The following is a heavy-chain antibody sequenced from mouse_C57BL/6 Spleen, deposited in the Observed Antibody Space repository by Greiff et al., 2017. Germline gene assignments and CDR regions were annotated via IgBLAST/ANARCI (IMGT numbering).Heavy chain of an antibody. CDR1: GFTFSSYA. Sequence: EVKLVESGEGLVKPGGSLKLSCAASGFTFSSYAMSWVRQTPEKRLEWVAYISSGGDYIYYADTVKGRFTISRDNARNTLYLQMSSLKSEDTAMYYCTRLYGSSHPAGFAYWGQGTLVTVSA. V-gene: IGHV5S21*01. J-gene: IGHJ3*01. CDR2: ISSGGDYI. CDR3: TRLYGSSHPAGFAY. D-gene: IGHD1-1*01.